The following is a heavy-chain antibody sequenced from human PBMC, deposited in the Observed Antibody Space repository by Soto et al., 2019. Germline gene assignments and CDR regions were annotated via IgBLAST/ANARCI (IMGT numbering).Heavy chain of an antibody. CDR1: GFTFSSYS. J-gene: IGHJ5*02. CDR3: ARSEYSSGWSNWFGP. Sequence: GGSLRLSCAASGFTFSSYSLNWVRQAPGKGLEWVSSISSSSSYIYYADSVKGRFTISRDNAKNSLYLQMNSLRAEDTAVYYCARSEYSSGWSNWFGPWGQGTLVTVSS. V-gene: IGHV3-21*01. D-gene: IGHD6-19*01. CDR2: ISSSSSYI.